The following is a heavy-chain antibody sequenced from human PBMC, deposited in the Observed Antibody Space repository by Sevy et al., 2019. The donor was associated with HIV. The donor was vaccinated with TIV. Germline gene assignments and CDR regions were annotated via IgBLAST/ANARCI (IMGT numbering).Heavy chain of an antibody. J-gene: IGHJ4*02. V-gene: IGHV3-23*01. D-gene: IGHD3-22*01. CDR2: ISGSGGSGDKT. CDR1: GFTFSSYA. Sequence: GGSLRLSCAASGFTFSSYAMNWVRQAPGKGLEWVSGISGSGGSGDKTNFANSVKGRFTISRDDSKNSLYLQLNSLRAEGTAIYYCAREYDSSGYFDYWGQGTLVTVSS. CDR3: AREYDSSGYFDY.